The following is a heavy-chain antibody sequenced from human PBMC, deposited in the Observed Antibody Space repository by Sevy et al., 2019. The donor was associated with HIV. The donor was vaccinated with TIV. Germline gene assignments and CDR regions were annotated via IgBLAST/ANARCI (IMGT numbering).Heavy chain of an antibody. J-gene: IGHJ4*02. CDR3: AKDRGSLLWAYYFDY. CDR1: GFTFSSYA. V-gene: IGHV3-23*01. D-gene: IGHD3-10*01. CDR2: ISGSGGST. Sequence: GGSLRLSCAASGFTFSSYAMSWVSQAPGKGLEWVSAISGSGGSTYYADSVKGRFTISRDNSKNTLYLQMNSLRAEDTAVYYCAKDRGSLLWAYYFDYWGQGTLVTVSS.